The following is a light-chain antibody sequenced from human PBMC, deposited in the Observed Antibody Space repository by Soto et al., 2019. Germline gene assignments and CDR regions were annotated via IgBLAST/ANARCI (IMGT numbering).Light chain of an antibody. CDR1: QTISSW. CDR3: QQYHSYSEA. V-gene: IGKV1-5*03. Sequence: STLSGSVGDRVTITCRASQTISSWLAWYQQKPGKAPKLLIYKASTLKSGVPSRFSGSGSGTEFTLTISSLQPDDFATYYCQQYHSYSEAFGEATKMDI. J-gene: IGKJ1*01. CDR2: KAS.